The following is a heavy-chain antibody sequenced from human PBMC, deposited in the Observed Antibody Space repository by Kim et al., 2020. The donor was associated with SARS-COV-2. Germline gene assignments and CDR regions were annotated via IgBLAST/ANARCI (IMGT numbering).Heavy chain of an antibody. D-gene: IGHD3-9*01. CDR1: GFTFSNAW. Sequence: GGSLRLSCAASGFTFSNAWMSWVRQAPGKGLEWVGRIKSKTDGGTTDYAAPVKGRFTISRDDSKNTLYLQMNSLKTEDTAVYYCTTVLRHYDILTGYYKADFYYYYMDVWGKGTTVTVSS. V-gene: IGHV3-15*01. CDR2: IKSKTDGGTT. CDR3: TTVLRHYDILTGYYKADFYYYYMDV. J-gene: IGHJ6*03.